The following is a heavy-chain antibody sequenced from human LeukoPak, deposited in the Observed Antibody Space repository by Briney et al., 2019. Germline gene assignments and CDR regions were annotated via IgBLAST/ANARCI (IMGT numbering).Heavy chain of an antibody. CDR2: IHYDGRDK. D-gene: IGHD5-24*01. CDR3: ARDRWLQPRGSAFDI. J-gene: IGHJ3*02. Sequence: PGGSLRLSCAASGFTFSAFGMHWVRQAPGKGLEWVAFIHYDGRDKYYADSVKGRFTISRDNSKNTLFLQMNSLRAEDTAVYYCARDRWLQPRGSAFDIWGQGTMVTVSS. V-gene: IGHV3-30*02. CDR1: GFTFSAFG.